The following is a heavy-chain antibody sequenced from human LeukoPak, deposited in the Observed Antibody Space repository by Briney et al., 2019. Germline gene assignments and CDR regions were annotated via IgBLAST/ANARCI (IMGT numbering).Heavy chain of an antibody. CDR2: IIPIFGTA. CDR1: GGTFSSYA. CDR3: ASVDGYSFSANYYYGMDV. D-gene: IGHD5-24*01. Sequence: SVNVSCKASGGTFSSYAISWVRQAPGQGLEWMGGIIPIFGTANYAQKFQGRVTITADESTSTAYMELSSLRSEDTAVYYCASVDGYSFSANYYYGMDVWCQGTTVTVSS. J-gene: IGHJ6*02. V-gene: IGHV1-69*13.